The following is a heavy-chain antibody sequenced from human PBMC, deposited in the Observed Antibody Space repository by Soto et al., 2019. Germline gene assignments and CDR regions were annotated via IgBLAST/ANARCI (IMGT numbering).Heavy chain of an antibody. D-gene: IGHD3-16*02. Sequence: ASVKVSCKASGYTFTSYYMCWVRQAPGQGLGWMGKINPTGGSTTYAQKFQGRVTMTRDTSTSTVYMQLSSLRSEDTAVYYCAREDVWGSYRPWYFDYWGQGTLVTVSS. V-gene: IGHV1-46*01. CDR2: INPTGGST. CDR3: AREDVWGSYRPWYFDY. J-gene: IGHJ4*02. CDR1: GYTFTSYY.